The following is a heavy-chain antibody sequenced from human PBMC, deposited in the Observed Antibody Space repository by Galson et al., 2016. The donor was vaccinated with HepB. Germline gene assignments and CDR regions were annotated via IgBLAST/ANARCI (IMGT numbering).Heavy chain of an antibody. V-gene: IGHV3-23*01. J-gene: IGHJ4*02. CDR2: ISGTGGTT. D-gene: IGHD3-3*01. CDR3: AKENDFWSGYLSH. Sequence: VRQTPGKGLEWVSAISGTGGTTDYTDSVKGRFTISRDNSQSRLYLQVNSLRAEDTAIYYCAKENDFWSGYLSHWGQGALVTVSS.